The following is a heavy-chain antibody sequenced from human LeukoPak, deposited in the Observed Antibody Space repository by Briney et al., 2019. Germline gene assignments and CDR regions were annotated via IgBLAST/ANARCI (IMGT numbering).Heavy chain of an antibody. V-gene: IGHV3-48*01. Sequence: PGGSLRLSCAASGFTFGTYSMNWVRQAPGKGLEWVSYISSGSSTIYYADSVKGRFTISRDNAKNSLYLQVNSLRAEDTAVYYCARGIWNDPYYWGQGTLVTVSS. CDR2: ISSGSSTI. D-gene: IGHD1-1*01. CDR3: ARGIWNDPYY. J-gene: IGHJ4*02. CDR1: GFTFGTYS.